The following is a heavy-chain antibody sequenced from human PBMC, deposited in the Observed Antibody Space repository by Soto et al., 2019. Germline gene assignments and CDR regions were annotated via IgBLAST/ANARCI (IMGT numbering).Heavy chain of an antibody. CDR2: ISSSGTYT. V-gene: IGHV3-11*06. CDR3: ACVDPTIFGAQFHQNLVDV. CDR1: GFKFPDYH. Sequence: QVQLVQSGGGLVEPGGSLRLSCAASGFKFPDYHMTWIRQAQGKGLEWISYISSSGTYTTYTDSVKGRFTVSRDNAKNSLYLKMNGLTGEDTAIYYCACVDPTIFGAQFHQNLVDVWGQGNTVTVAS. D-gene: IGHD3-3*01. J-gene: IGHJ6*02.